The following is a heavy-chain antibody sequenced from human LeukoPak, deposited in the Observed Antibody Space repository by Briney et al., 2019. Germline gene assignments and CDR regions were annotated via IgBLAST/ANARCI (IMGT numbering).Heavy chain of an antibody. CDR3: ARRVVNNRNWYFDL. Sequence: GESLKISCKGYGYSFTRKWIGWVRQMSGKGLEWMAIIYPGDSDTRYSPSFQGQVTISADKSINTAYLQWSSLKASDTAMYYCARRVVNNRNWYFDLWGRGTLVTVSS. CDR1: GYSFTRKW. J-gene: IGHJ2*01. V-gene: IGHV5-51*01. CDR2: IYPGDSDT. D-gene: IGHD4-23*01.